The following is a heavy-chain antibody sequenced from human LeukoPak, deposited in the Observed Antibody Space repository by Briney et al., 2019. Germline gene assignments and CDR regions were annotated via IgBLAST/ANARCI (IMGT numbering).Heavy chain of an antibody. CDR3: ATLVVGAAGGY. V-gene: IGHV1-24*01. J-gene: IGHJ4*02. CDR1: GYTLTELS. D-gene: IGHD2-15*01. Sequence: ASVKVSCKVSGYTLTELSMHWVRQAPGKGLEWMGGFDPEDGETIYAQKFQGRVTMTEGTSTDTAYMELSSLRSEDTAVYYCATLVVGAAGGYWGQGTLVTVSS. CDR2: FDPEDGET.